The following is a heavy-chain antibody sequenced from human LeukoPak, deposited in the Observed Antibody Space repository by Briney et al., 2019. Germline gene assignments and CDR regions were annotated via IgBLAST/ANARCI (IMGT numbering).Heavy chain of an antibody. D-gene: IGHD4-17*01. CDR3: ATVHGDDRWFDP. Sequence: ASVKVSCKVSGYTLTELSMHWVRQAPGKGLEWIGGFDPEDGETIYAQKFQGRVTMTEDTSTDTAYMELSSLRSEDTAVYYCATVHGDDRWFDPWGQGTLVTVSS. J-gene: IGHJ5*02. CDR2: FDPEDGET. CDR1: GYTLTELS. V-gene: IGHV1-24*01.